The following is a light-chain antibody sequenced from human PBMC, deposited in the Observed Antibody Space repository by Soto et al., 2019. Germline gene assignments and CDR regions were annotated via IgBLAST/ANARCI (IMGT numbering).Light chain of an antibody. CDR2: EVS. CDR1: SSDVGDYNY. V-gene: IGLV2-14*01. CDR3: SSYTSSGTVV. Sequence: QSALTQPASVSGSSGQSITISCTGTSSDVGDYNYVSWYQQHPDKAPKLMIYEVSNRPSGVSSRFSGSKSGNTASLTISGLQAEDEADYYCSSYTSSGTVVFGGGTKLTVL. J-gene: IGLJ2*01.